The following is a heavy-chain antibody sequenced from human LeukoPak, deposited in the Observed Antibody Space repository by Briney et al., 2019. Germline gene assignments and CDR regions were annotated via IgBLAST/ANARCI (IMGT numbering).Heavy chain of an antibody. CDR1: GGSIGTFY. J-gene: IGHJ6*03. V-gene: IGHV4-59*13. Sequence: SETLSLTCTVSGGSIGTFYWSWTRQSPGKGLEWIGYIYYNGHTDYNPSLKSRVTISLDTSKNQFSLKLSSVTAADTAVYYCARFGNYYDSSGYYYYYYMDVWAKGPRSPSP. D-gene: IGHD3-22*01. CDR2: IYYNGHT. CDR3: ARFGNYYDSSGYYYYYYMDV.